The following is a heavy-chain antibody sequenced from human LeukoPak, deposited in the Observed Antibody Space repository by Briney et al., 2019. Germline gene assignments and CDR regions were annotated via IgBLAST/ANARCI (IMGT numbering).Heavy chain of an antibody. D-gene: IGHD1-1*01. CDR1: GFSFKDYV. CDR3: ARAEREEFDY. Sequence: GGSLRLSCVAYGFSFKDYVMHWVRQPPGKGLEWVSGIYSGGSTYYADSVKGRFTMSRDNSKNTLYLQMNSLRAEDTAVYYCARAEREEFDYWGQGTLVTVSS. CDR2: IYSGGST. V-gene: IGHV3-66*01. J-gene: IGHJ4*02.